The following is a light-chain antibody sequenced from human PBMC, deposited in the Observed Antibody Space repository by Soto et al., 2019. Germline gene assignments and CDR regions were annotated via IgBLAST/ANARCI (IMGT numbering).Light chain of an antibody. J-gene: IGLJ2*01. V-gene: IGLV1-40*01. Sequence: QSVLTQPPSVSGAPGQRVTISCTGSSSNIGAGYDVHWYQQLPGTAPKLLIYGNSNRPSGVPDRFSGSKSDTSASLAITGLQAEDEADYYCCSYADTYTWLFGGGTKLTVL. CDR3: CSYADTYTWL. CDR1: SSNIGAGYD. CDR2: GNS.